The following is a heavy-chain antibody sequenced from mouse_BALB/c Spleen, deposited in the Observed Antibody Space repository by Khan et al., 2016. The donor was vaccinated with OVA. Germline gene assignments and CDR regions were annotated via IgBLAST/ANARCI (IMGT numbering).Heavy chain of an antibody. V-gene: IGHV9-3-1*01. D-gene: IGHD2-10*01. CDR3: ARPPYFSYVMVY. Sequence: QIQLVQSGPELKKPGETVKISCKASGYTFTNYGLNWVKQAPGKGLQWMGWINTNTGEPTYAVDFKGRFAFSLDTSASTAYLQIHNLKNEDTATYFCARPPYFSYVMVYWGQGTSVTVSS. J-gene: IGHJ4*01. CDR1: GYTFTNYG. CDR2: INTNTGEP.